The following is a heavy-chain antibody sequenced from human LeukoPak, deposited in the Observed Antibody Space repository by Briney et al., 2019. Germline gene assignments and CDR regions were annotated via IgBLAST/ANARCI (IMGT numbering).Heavy chain of an antibody. V-gene: IGHV3-53*01. Sequence: GGSLRSSCAASGFTVSSTYMSWVRQAPGKGLEWVSVIYSGGTTYYADSVKGRFTISRDNSKNTLYLQMNSLRAEDTAVYYCARDGLYCSSNTCFDYWGQGTLATVSS. CDR1: GFTVSSTY. J-gene: IGHJ4*02. CDR3: ARDGLYCSSNTCFDY. CDR2: IYSGGTT. D-gene: IGHD2-2*01.